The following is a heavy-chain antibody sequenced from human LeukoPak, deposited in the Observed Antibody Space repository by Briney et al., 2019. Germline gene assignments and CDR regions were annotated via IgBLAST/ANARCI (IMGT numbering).Heavy chain of an antibody. J-gene: IGHJ4*02. CDR2: FDPEYNET. CDR3: ATADLAVAGPFDF. V-gene: IGHV1-24*01. CDR1: GYTLSELS. Sequence: ASVKVSCRISGYTLSELSMHWVRQVPGKGLEWMGSFDPEYNETISTQKFQGRLTMTEDTSTDTAYMELNSLRSEDKAVYFCATADLAVAGPFDFWGQGTLVTVSS. D-gene: IGHD6-19*01.